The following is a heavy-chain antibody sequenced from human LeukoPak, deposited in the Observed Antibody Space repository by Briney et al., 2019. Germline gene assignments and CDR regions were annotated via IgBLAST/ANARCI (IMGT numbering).Heavy chain of an antibody. V-gene: IGHV1-18*01. J-gene: IGHJ4*02. D-gene: IGHD2-2*01. Sequence: GASVKVSCKASGYPFTRYGISWVRQAPGQGLEWMGWINPDNGNTKYAQKFQGRVTMTTDTSTSTAHMELRSLRSDDTAVYYCATYYCSTTSCYPYFFDHWGQGTLVTVSS. CDR1: GYPFTRYG. CDR2: INPDNGNT. CDR3: ATYYCSTTSCYPYFFDH.